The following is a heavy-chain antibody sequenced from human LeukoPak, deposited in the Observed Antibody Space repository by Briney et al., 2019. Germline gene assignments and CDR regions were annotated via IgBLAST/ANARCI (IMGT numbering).Heavy chain of an antibody. CDR1: GFTFSSYG. D-gene: IGHD6-19*01. CDR3: AGGSTGWFSY. V-gene: IGHV3-33*01. Sequence: GGSLRLSCAASGFTFSSYGMHWVRQAPGKGLEWVAHIWYDGSNKFYADSVKGRFTISRDNSKDTLYLQMNSLRDEDTAVYYCAGGSTGWFSYWGQGTLVTVSS. CDR2: IWYDGSNK. J-gene: IGHJ4*02.